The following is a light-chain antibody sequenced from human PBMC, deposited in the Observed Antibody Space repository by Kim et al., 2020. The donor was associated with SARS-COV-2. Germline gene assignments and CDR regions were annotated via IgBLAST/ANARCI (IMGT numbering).Light chain of an antibody. CDR3: QQYNNWWS. CDR2: DVS. J-gene: IGKJ1*01. V-gene: IGKV3-15*01. CDR1: QSIGSN. Sequence: AASAGERATLTCWASQSIGSNLAWYQQKPGQPPRLLLYDVSTRATGVPARFSGSGSGTEFTLTISSPQSEDVAVYYCQQYNNWWSFGRGTKVEIK.